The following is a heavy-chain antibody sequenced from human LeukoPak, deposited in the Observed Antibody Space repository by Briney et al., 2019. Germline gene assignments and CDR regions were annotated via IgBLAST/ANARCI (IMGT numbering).Heavy chain of an antibody. J-gene: IGHJ5*02. Sequence: SETLSLTCTVPGGSISGYYWSWIRQPPGKGLEWIGYIDYTGSTNDNPSLKSRVTISVDTSKNQFSLKLSAVTAADTAVYYGTRLPCRDRFDPWGQGTLVTVSS. V-gene: IGHV4-59*01. CDR1: GGSISGYY. CDR2: IDYTGST. CDR3: TRLPCRDRFDP.